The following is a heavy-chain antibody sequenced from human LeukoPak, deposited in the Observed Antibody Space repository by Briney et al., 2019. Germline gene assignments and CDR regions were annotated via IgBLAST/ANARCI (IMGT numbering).Heavy chain of an antibody. V-gene: IGHV4-39*07. CDR2: INHSGST. CDR3: ARGLRDGYTLGYYMDV. J-gene: IGHJ6*03. CDR1: GGSISSSSYY. D-gene: IGHD5-24*01. Sequence: SETLSLTCSVSGGSISSSSYYWGWIRQPPGKGLEGIGEINHSGSTNYNPSLKSRVTISVDMSKNQFSLKLSSVTAADTAVYYCARGLRDGYTLGYYMDVWGKGTTVTVSS.